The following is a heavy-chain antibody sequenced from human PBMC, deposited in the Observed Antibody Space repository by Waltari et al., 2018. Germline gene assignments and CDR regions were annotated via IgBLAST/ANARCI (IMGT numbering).Heavy chain of an antibody. CDR2: IYYSGST. CDR1: GGSISSHY. Sequence: QVQLQESGPGLVKPSETLSLTCTVSGGSISSHYWSWIRQPPGKGLEWIGYIYYSGSTNYNPSLKSRVTISVDTSKNQFSLKLSSVTAADTAEYYCARVLGKSGSHFDYWGQGTLVTVSS. D-gene: IGHD2-15*01. CDR3: ARVLGKSGSHFDY. V-gene: IGHV4-59*11. J-gene: IGHJ4*02.